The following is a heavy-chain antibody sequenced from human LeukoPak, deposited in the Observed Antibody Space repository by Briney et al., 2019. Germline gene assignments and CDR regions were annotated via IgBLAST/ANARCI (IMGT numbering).Heavy chain of an antibody. V-gene: IGHV4-30-4*08. CDR2: IYYSGST. D-gene: IGHD3-22*01. Sequence: PSETLSLTCTVSGGSISSGDYYWSWIRQPPGKGLEWIGYIYYSGSTYYNPSLKSRVTISVDTSKNQFSLKLSSVTAADTAVYYCARDRTRAYYYDSSGSPDAFDIWGQGTMVTVSS. CDR3: ARDRTRAYYYDSSGSPDAFDI. CDR1: GGSISSGDYY. J-gene: IGHJ3*02.